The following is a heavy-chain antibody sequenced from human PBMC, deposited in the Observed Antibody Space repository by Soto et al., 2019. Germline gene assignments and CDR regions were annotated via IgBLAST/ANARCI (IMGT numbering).Heavy chain of an antibody. J-gene: IGHJ6*02. V-gene: IGHV5-10-1*01. Sequence: GESLKISCKGSGYSFTSYWISWVRQMPGKGLEWMGRIDPSDSYTNYSPSFQGHVTISADKSISTAYLQWSGLKASDTAMYYCAIPYSSSSTPYYYGMDVWGQGTTVTVSS. CDR1: GYSFTSYW. CDR2: IDPSDSYT. D-gene: IGHD6-13*01. CDR3: AIPYSSSSTPYYYGMDV.